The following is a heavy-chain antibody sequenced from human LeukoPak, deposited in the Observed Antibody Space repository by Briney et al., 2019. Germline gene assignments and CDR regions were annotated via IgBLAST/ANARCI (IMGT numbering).Heavy chain of an antibody. D-gene: IGHD6-13*01. CDR3: ARGSSSSGVGDY. J-gene: IGHJ4*02. V-gene: IGHV4-30-2*01. CDR1: GGSISSGGYY. CDR2: IYQSGST. Sequence: SETLSLTCTVSGGSISSGGYYWSWIRQPPGKGLEWIGYIYQSGSTYYNPSLKSRVTISVDRSKNQFSLKLSSVTAADTAVYYCARGSSSSGVGDYWGQGTLVTVSS.